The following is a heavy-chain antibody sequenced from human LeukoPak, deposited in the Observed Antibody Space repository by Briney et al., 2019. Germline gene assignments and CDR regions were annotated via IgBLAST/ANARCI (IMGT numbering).Heavy chain of an antibody. CDR1: GYSFTSYW. J-gene: IGHJ4*02. CDR2: IYPGDSDS. Sequence: GESLKISCKGSGYSFTSYWIGWVRQMPGKGLEWMGIIYPGDSDSRYSPSFQGQVTISADKPISTAYLQWSSLKASDTAMYYCARRAVSRLAPLDYWGQGTLVTVSS. D-gene: IGHD2-8*01. CDR3: ARRAVSRLAPLDY. V-gene: IGHV5-51*01.